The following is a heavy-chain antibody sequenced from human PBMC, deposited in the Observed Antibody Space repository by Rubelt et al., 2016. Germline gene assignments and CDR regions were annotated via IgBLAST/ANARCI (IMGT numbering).Heavy chain of an antibody. CDR2: IRDDGSNK. CDR1: GFTFRNYG. Sequence: QVQLVESWGGVVQPGGSLRLSCAASGFTFRNYGMHWVRQAPGKGLEWVAFIRDDGSNKYYADSVKGRFTISRDNSKSTLYLQMNSLRAEDTALYYCARNLTHWGQGTLVTVAS. CDR3: ARNLTH. D-gene: IGHD1-14*01. J-gene: IGHJ4*02. V-gene: IGHV3-30*02.